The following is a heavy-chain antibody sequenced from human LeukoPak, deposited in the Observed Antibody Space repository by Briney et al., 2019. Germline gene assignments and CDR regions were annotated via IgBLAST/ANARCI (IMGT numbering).Heavy chain of an antibody. J-gene: IGHJ6*03. CDR1: GFTFSSYG. CDR3: AKVIRSWYGIGYYMDV. V-gene: IGHV3-30*18. D-gene: IGHD6-13*01. Sequence: PGGSLRLSCAASGFTFSSYGMHWVRQAPGQGLEWVAVISYDGSNKYYADSVKGRFTISRDNSKNTLYLQMNSLRAEDTAVYYCAKVIRSWYGIGYYMDVWGKGTTVTISS. CDR2: ISYDGSNK.